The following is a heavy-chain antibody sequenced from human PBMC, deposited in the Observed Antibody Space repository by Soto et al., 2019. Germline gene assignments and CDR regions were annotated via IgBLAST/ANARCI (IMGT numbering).Heavy chain of an antibody. J-gene: IGHJ5*02. Sequence: ASVKVSCKASGYTFTSYGISWVRQAPGQGLEWMGWINAGNGNTKYSQKFQGRVTITRDTSASTAYMELSSLRSEDTAVYYCARDRRSRNWFDPWGQGTLVTAPQ. CDR3: ARDRRSRNWFDP. CDR1: GYTFTSYG. V-gene: IGHV1-3*01. D-gene: IGHD2-2*01. CDR2: INAGNGNT.